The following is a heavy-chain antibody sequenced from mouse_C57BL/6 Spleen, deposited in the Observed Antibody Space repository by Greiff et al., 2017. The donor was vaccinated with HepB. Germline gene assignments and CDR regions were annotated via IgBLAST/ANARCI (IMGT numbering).Heavy chain of an antibody. V-gene: IGHV1-76*01. D-gene: IGHD2-1*01. CDR2: IYPGSGNT. CDR3: AREGGNYEAAMDY. CDR1: GYTFTDYY. J-gene: IGHJ4*01. Sequence: QVQLQQSGAELVRPGASVKLSCKASGYTFTDYYINWVKQRPVQGLEWIARIYPGSGNTYYNEKFKGKATLTAEKSSSTAYMQLSSLTSEDSAVYFCAREGGNYEAAMDYWGQGTSVTVSS.